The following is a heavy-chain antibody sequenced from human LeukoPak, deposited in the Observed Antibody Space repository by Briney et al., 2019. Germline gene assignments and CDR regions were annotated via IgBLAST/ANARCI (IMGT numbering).Heavy chain of an antibody. Sequence: GGSLRLSCAASGFTFSSYAMSWVRQAPGQGLEWVSAISGSGGSTYYADSVKGRFTISRDNSKNTLYLQMNSLRAEDTAVYYCAKDQPRNDFWSGYYTGAFDIWGQGTMVTVSS. D-gene: IGHD3-3*01. V-gene: IGHV3-23*01. CDR2: ISGSGGST. J-gene: IGHJ3*02. CDR3: AKDQPRNDFWSGYYTGAFDI. CDR1: GFTFSSYA.